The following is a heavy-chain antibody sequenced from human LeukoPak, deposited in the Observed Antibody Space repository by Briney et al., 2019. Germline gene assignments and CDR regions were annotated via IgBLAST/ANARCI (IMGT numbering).Heavy chain of an antibody. Sequence: PSETLSLTCSVSGGSISSYYWSWIRQPPGKGLQWIGYIPNTGTTNYNPSLKSRVTISLDTSKNQFSLRLNSVTAADTAVYYCASATGGSDAFIIWGQGTMVTVSS. CDR2: IPNTGTT. J-gene: IGHJ3*02. CDR3: ASATGGSDAFII. D-gene: IGHD4-23*01. V-gene: IGHV4-59*01. CDR1: GGSISSYY.